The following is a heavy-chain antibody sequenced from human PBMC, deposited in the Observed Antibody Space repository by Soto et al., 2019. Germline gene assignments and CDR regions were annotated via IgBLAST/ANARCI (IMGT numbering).Heavy chain of an antibody. CDR2: IYYSGST. CDR3: AREGYYDSSGDAFDI. V-gene: IGHV4-30-4*01. Sequence: TLSLTCTVSGGSISSGDYYWSWIRQPPGKGLEWIGYIYYSGSTYYNPSLKSRVTISVDTSKNQFSLKLSSVTAADTAVYYCAREGYYDSSGDAFDIWGQGTMVTVSS. J-gene: IGHJ3*02. D-gene: IGHD3-22*01. CDR1: GGSISSGDYY.